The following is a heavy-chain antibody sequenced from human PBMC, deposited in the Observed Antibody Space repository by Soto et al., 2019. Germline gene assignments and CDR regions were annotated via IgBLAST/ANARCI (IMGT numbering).Heavy chain of an antibody. Sequence: QMQLQESGPGLVKPSGTLSLTGVVSGGSISSSNWWTWVRQPPGKGLEWIGEIYHSGSTNYNPSLKSRVTISVYGSKNQFSLKLTSVTAADTAVYYCAREGMYCTGGSCYPTHFHYWGQGTLVTVSS. J-gene: IGHJ4*02. V-gene: IGHV4-4*02. D-gene: IGHD2-15*01. CDR2: IYHSGST. CDR1: GGSISSSNW. CDR3: AREGMYCTGGSCYPTHFHY.